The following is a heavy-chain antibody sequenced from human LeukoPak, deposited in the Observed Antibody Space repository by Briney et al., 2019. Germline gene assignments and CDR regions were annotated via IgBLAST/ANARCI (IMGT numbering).Heavy chain of an antibody. D-gene: IGHD4-17*01. J-gene: IGHJ4*02. CDR3: ASLDTTVTLFDY. CDR2: IYYSGST. CDR1: GGSISSYY. Sequence: SETLSLTCTVSGGSISSYYWSWIRQPPGKGLEWIGYIYYSGSTNYNPPLKSRVTISVDTSKNQFSLKLSSVTAADTAVYYCASLDTTVTLFDYWGQGTLVTVSS. V-gene: IGHV4-59*08.